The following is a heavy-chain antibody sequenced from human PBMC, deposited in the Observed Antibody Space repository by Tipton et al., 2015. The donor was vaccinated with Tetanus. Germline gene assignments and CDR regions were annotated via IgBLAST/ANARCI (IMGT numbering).Heavy chain of an antibody. D-gene: IGHD2-2*01. J-gene: IGHJ5*02. Sequence: SGFIFNTYGMHWVRQAPGKGLEWVAVVYYDGGSKFYADSVRGRFTISRDNSKNTMYLQMTSLRSEDTAIYYCARSFVVVPNSISNWFAPWGQGTLVTVSS. CDR2: VYYDGGSK. CDR3: ARSFVVVPNSISNWFAP. V-gene: IGHV3-33*01. CDR1: GFIFNTYG.